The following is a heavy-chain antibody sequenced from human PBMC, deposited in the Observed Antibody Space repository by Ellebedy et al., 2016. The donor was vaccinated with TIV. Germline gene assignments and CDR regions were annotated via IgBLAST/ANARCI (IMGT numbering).Heavy chain of an antibody. CDR2: IYHSGST. V-gene: IGHV4-30-2*01. Sequence: SETLSLXXAVSGGSISSGGYSWSWIRQPPGKGLEWIGYIYHSGSTYYNPSLKSRVTISVDRSKNQFSLKLSSVTAADTAVYYCARGRIEWFRGYNWFDPWGQGTLVTVSS. D-gene: IGHD3-3*01. CDR3: ARGRIEWFRGYNWFDP. J-gene: IGHJ5*02. CDR1: GGSISSGGYS.